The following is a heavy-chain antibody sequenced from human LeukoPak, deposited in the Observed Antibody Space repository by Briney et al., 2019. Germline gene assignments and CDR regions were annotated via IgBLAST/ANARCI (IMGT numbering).Heavy chain of an antibody. V-gene: IGHV3-11*01. D-gene: IGHD3-22*01. CDR1: GFTFSDYY. Sequence: GGSLRLSCAASGFTFSDYYMSWIRQAPGKGLEWVSYISSSGSTIYYADSVKGRFTISRDNAKDSRYLQMNSLRAEDTAVYYCASTYYYDSSGYDDAFDIWGQGTMVTVSS. CDR2: ISSSGSTI. J-gene: IGHJ3*02. CDR3: ASTYYYDSSGYDDAFDI.